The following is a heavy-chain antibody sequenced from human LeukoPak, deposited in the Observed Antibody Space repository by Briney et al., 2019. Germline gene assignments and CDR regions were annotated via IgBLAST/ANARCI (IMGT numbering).Heavy chain of an antibody. CDR3: ARDGWGLEGAFDI. D-gene: IGHD2-21*01. CDR1: GGSFSGYY. CDR2: VNHSGTT. V-gene: IGHV4-34*01. J-gene: IGHJ3*02. Sequence: SETLSLTCAVYGGSFSGYYWSWIRQPPGKGLEWIGEVNHSGTTNYNPSLKSRVTISVDTSKNQFSLKLSSVTAADTAVYYCARDGWGLEGAFDIWGQGTMVTVSS.